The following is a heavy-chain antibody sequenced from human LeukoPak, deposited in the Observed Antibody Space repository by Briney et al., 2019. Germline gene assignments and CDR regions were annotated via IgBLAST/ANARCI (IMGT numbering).Heavy chain of an antibody. CDR2: MNPNSGNT. J-gene: IGHJ5*02. CDR3: ARDGAGTGNWFDP. V-gene: IGHV1-8*01. CDR1: EYTFTSYD. Sequence: ASVKVSCKASEYTFTSYDMNWVRQATGQGLEWMGWMNPNSGNTGYAQKFQGRVTMTRNTSISTAYMELSSLRSEDTAVYYCARDGAGTGNWFDPWGQGTLDTVSS. D-gene: IGHD6-13*01.